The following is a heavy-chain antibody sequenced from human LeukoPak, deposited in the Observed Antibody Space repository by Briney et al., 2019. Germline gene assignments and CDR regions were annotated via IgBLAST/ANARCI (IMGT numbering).Heavy chain of an antibody. J-gene: IGHJ6*03. D-gene: IGHD6-13*01. CDR3: ARDNSYSSSWYSGYYYYMDV. Sequence: SQTLSLTCAISGDSVSSNSAAWNWIRQSPSRGLEWLGSTYYRSKWYNDYAVSVKSRITINPDTSKNQFSLQLNSVTPEDTAVYYCARDNSYSSSWYSGYYYYMDVWGKGTTVTVSS. CDR1: GDSVSSNSAA. V-gene: IGHV6-1*01. CDR2: TYYRSKWYN.